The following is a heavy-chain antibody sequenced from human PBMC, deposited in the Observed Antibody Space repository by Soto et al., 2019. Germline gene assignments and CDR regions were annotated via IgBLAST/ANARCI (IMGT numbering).Heavy chain of an antibody. V-gene: IGHV4-31*03. CDR1: GGSISSGGYY. D-gene: IGHD2-2*01. J-gene: IGHJ4*02. CDR3: VISSTSANYFDY. CDR2: IYYSGST. Sequence: QVQLQESGPGLVKPSQTLSLTCTVSGGSISSGGYYWSWIRQHPGKGLEWIGYIYYSGSTYYNPSLKSRVTISLDTSKNQFSLKLSSVTAADTAVYYCVISSTSANYFDYWGQGTLVTVSS.